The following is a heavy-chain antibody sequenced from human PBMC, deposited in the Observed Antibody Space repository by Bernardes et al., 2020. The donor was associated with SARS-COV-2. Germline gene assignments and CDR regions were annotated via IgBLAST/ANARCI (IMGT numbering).Heavy chain of an antibody. J-gene: IGHJ6*02. Sequence: GSLRLSCAASGFTFSSYAMSWVRQAPGRGLEWVSAILGSAGSTYYADSVKGRFTISRDNSKNTLYLQMNSLRADDTAVYYCAKGIGAGLRRDYYGMDVWGQGTTVTVSS. CDR2: ILGSAGST. D-gene: IGHD6-13*01. CDR1: GFTFSSYA. V-gene: IGHV3-23*01. CDR3: AKGIGAGLRRDYYGMDV.